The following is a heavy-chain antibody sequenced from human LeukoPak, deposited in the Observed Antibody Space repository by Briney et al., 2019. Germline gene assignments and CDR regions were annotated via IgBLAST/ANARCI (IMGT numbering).Heavy chain of an antibody. CDR2: IRSKAYGGTT. D-gene: IGHD4-17*01. V-gene: IGHV3-49*03. CDR3: TRVGRKGTVTTWGY. J-gene: IGHJ4*02. CDR1: GFTFGDYP. Sequence: GRSLRLSCTASGFTFGDYPMSWFRQAPGKGLEGVGFIRSKAYGGTTEYAASVKGRFTISRDDSKSIAYLQMNSLKTEDTAVYYCTRVGRKGTVTTWGYWGQGTLVTVSS.